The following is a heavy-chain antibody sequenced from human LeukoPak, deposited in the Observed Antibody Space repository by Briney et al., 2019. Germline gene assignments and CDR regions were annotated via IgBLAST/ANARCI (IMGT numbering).Heavy chain of an antibody. CDR3: ARAAILEWLLCVDY. Sequence: PGGSLRLSCAASGFTFDDYAMHWVRQAPGKGLEWVSGISWNSGSIDYADSVKGRFTISRDNAKNSLYLQMNSLRAEDTAVYYCARAAILEWLLCVDYWGQGTLVTVSS. V-gene: IGHV3-9*01. CDR1: GFTFDDYA. CDR2: ISWNSGSI. J-gene: IGHJ4*02. D-gene: IGHD3-3*01.